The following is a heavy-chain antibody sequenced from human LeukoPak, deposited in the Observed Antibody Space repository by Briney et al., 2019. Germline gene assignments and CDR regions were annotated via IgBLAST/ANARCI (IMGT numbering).Heavy chain of an antibody. CDR1: GFTFSDYY. D-gene: IGHD3-10*01. CDR2: ISSNSSYT. Sequence: GGSVTLACAASGFTFSDYYMSWIRQAPGKGPEWVSYISSNSSYTNYADSVKGRFTISRDNAKNSLYLQMNSLRAEDTAVYYCARDRPYYGSVDDAFDIWGQGTMVTVSS. CDR3: ARDRPYYGSVDDAFDI. V-gene: IGHV3-11*06. J-gene: IGHJ3*02.